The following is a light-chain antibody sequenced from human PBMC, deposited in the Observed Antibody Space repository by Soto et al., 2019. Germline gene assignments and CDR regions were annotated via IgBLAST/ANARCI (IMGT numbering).Light chain of an antibody. Sequence: EIVLTQSPVTLSLSTGERATLSCRASQRISSHLAWYQQKPGRAPRLLIYDASNKPTGISATFSGSGSATDFTLITSGLEPEDVTVYYCQHRNTWPFTFGEGTKVDIK. CDR1: QRISSH. J-gene: IGKJ4*01. CDR3: QHRNTWPFT. V-gene: IGKV3-11*01. CDR2: DAS.